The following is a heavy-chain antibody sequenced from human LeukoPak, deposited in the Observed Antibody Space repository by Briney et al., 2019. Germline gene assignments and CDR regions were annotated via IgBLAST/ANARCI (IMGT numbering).Heavy chain of an antibody. Sequence: SETLSLTCTVSGGSISSGSYYWSCIRQPAGKGLEWIGRIYTSGSTNYNPSLKSRVTISVDTSKNQFSLKLSSVTAADTAVYYCARDRFRGYYDYWGQGTLVTVSS. CDR2: IYTSGST. D-gene: IGHD3-22*01. CDR3: ARDRFRGYYDY. V-gene: IGHV4-61*02. J-gene: IGHJ4*02. CDR1: GGSISSGSYY.